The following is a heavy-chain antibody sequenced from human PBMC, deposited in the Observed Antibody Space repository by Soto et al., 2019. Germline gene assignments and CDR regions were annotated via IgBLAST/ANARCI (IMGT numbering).Heavy chain of an antibody. CDR2: ISWDSGSV. J-gene: IGHJ3*01. CDR1: GFTFEDYV. Sequence: EVQLVESGGGLVQPGRSLRLSCSASGFTFEDYVMHWVRQAPGKGLEWVSRISWDSGSVAYADSVKGRFTISRDNAKNSLYLQLTSLRPDDTAVYYCTMDFTIFSVVGAFEVWGQGTMVTVSS. D-gene: IGHD3-3*01. CDR3: TMDFTIFSVVGAFEV. V-gene: IGHV3-9*01.